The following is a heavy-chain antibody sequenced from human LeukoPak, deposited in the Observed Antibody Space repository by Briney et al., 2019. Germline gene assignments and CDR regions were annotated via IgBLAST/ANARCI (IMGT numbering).Heavy chain of an antibody. Sequence: GGSLRLSCAVSRVTLSTYWMQSLRQAPGKGLVWVSRINSDGSSTSYADSVKGRFTISRDNAKNTLYLQMNSLRAEDTAVYYCTRAISVATDSHYYLYYGTDFLVQGATVTVSS. CDR1: RVTLSTYW. D-gene: IGHD6-19*01. V-gene: IGHV3-74*01. CDR2: INSDGSST. CDR3: TRAISVATDSHYYLYYGTDF. J-gene: IGHJ6*02.